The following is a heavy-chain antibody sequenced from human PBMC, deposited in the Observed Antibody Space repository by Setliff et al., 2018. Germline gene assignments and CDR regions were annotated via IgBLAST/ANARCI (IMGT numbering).Heavy chain of an antibody. CDR2: VYYSGTA. J-gene: IGHJ4*02. D-gene: IGHD5-12*01. CDR1: DGSLSTYY. Sequence: PSETLSLTCTVSDGSLSTYYWSWIRQPPGKGLEFIGYVYYSGTANYSPSRRSRLTISVDTSKNQFSLKLRSVTAADTAVYNCARGGTFRYFDFWGQGAPVTVSS. CDR3: ARGGTFRYFDF. V-gene: IGHV4-59*01.